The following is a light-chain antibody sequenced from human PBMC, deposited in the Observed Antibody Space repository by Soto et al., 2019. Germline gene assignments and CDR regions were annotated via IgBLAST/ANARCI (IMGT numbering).Light chain of an antibody. Sequence: QSVLTQPPSASGSPGQSVTISCTGTSSDVGGYDYVSWYQQHPGKAPKLIIYEVSGRPSGVPDRFSGSKSGNTASLTVSGLHAEDEADYYCSSYAHSNSGVFAGGTKVTVL. CDR3: SSYAHSNSGV. V-gene: IGLV2-8*01. CDR2: EVS. J-gene: IGLJ2*01. CDR1: SSDVGGYDY.